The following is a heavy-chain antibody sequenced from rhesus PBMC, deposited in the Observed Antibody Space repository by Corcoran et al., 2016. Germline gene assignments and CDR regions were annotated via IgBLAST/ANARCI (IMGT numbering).Heavy chain of an antibody. V-gene: IGHV4-173*01. CDR2: IAGSGGST. CDR3: ARDRVEIQWVQFVDAFDF. CDR1: GGSISRTY. D-gene: IGHD5-24*01. J-gene: IGHJ3*01. Sequence: QVQLQESGPGLVKPSETLSLPCAVSGGSISRTYWCWIRQPPAKGMGWTGRIAGSGGSTDNNPSIKSRVTISTDTSKNQFSLKLSSVTAADTAVYYCARDRVEIQWVQFVDAFDFWGQGLRVTVSS.